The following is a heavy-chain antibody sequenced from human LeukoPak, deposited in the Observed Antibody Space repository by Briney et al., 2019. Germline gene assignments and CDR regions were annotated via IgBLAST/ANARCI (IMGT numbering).Heavy chain of an antibody. CDR1: GFTFSSYA. V-gene: IGHV3-23*01. D-gene: IGHD3-3*02. CDR3: ARDPPHISWLFDY. CDR2: ITNGGGTT. Sequence: GGSLRLSCAASGFTFSSYAMSWVRQAPGKGLEWVSAITNGGGTTYYADSVKGRFTISRDNSKNTLYLQTISLRAEDTAVYYCARDPPHISWLFDYWGQGTLVTVSS. J-gene: IGHJ4*02.